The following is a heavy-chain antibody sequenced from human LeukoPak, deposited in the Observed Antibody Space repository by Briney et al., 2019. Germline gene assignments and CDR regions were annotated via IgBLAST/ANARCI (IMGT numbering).Heavy chain of an antibody. Sequence: GGSLRLSCAASGFSFKNYEMNWVRQAPGKGLEWVSSISSSSSYIYYADSVKGRFTISRDNAKNSLYLQMNSLRAEDTAVYYCAKVVDGDLRDAFDIWGQGTMVTVSS. CDR2: ISSSSSYI. D-gene: IGHD4-17*01. J-gene: IGHJ3*02. CDR1: GFSFKNYE. CDR3: AKVVDGDLRDAFDI. V-gene: IGHV3-21*04.